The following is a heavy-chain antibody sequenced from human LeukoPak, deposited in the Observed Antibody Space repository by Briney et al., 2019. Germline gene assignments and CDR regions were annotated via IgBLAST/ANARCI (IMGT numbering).Heavy chain of an antibody. CDR3: ARDEYYYGSGSYYQFDY. Sequence: ESLKISCTVSGGSISSYYWSWIRQPAGKGLEWIGRIYTSGSTNYNPSLKSRVTMSVDTSKNQFSLKLSSVTAADTAVYYCARDEYYYGSGSYYQFDYWGQGTLVTVSS. CDR1: GGSISSYY. CDR2: IYTSGST. D-gene: IGHD3-10*01. J-gene: IGHJ4*02. V-gene: IGHV4-4*07.